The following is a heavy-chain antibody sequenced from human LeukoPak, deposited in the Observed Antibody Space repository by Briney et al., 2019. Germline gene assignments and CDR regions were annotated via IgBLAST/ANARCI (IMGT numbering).Heavy chain of an antibody. CDR2: IYYSGST. V-gene: IGHV4-30-4*08. CDR3: ARASRITIFGVVRVSAFDY. CDR1: GGSISSGAYY. Sequence: SETLSLTCTVSGGSISSGAYYWSWIRQPPGKGLEWIGYIYYSGSTYYNPSLKSRVTISVDTSKNQFSLKLSSVTAADTAVYYCARASRITIFGVVRVSAFDYWGQGTLVTVSS. J-gene: IGHJ4*02. D-gene: IGHD3-3*01.